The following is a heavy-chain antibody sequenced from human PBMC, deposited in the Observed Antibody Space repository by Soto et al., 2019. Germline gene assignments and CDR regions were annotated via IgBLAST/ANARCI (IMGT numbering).Heavy chain of an antibody. CDR2: ISGSGGST. V-gene: IGHV3-23*01. CDR1: GFTFSSYA. Sequence: GGSLRLSCAASGFTFSSYAMSWVRQAPGKGLEWVSAISGSGGSTYYADSVKGRFTISRDNSKNTLYLQMNSLRAEDTAVYYCAKKGGSYYASYYYYYGMDVWGQGTTVTSP. CDR3: AKKGGSYYASYYYYYGMDV. J-gene: IGHJ6*02. D-gene: IGHD1-26*01.